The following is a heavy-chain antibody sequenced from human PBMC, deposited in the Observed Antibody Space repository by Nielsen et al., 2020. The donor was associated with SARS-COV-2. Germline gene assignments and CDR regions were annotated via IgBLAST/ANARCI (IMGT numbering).Heavy chain of an antibody. J-gene: IGHJ4*02. V-gene: IGHV4-30-4*01. CDR1: GGSISSGDYY. D-gene: IGHD1-26*01. CDR2: IYYSGST. CDR3: ARVASRSFDY. Sequence: SETLSLTCTVSGGSISSGDYYWSWIRQPPGKGLEWIGYIYYSGSTYHNPSLKSRVTISVDTSKNQFSLKLSSVTAADTAVYYCARVASRSFDYWGQGTLVTVSS.